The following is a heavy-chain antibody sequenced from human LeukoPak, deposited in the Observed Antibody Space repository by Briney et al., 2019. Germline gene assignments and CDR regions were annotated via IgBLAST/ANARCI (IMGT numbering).Heavy chain of an antibody. Sequence: GASLRLSCAASGFTFSSYAMSWVRQAPGKGVECVSAISGSGGRTYYAASVKGRFTISRDNSKNTLHLQLNSLRAEDTALYYCAKDLPGDPDDQYYGMDVWGQGTTVTVSS. D-gene: IGHD4-17*01. CDR1: GFTFSSYA. CDR2: ISGSGGRT. CDR3: AKDLPGDPDDQYYGMDV. V-gene: IGHV3-23*01. J-gene: IGHJ6*02.